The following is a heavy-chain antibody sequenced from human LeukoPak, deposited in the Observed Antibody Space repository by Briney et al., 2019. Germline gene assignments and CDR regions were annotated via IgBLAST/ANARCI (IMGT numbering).Heavy chain of an antibody. CDR2: IKQDGSDK. Sequence: GGSLRLSCEASGFTFSNYWMSWARQTPGKGLEWVANIKQDGSDKYYVDSVKGRFTISRDNAKNSLYLQMNSLRAEDTAVYYCARDPVVVAADSGLIDYWGQGTLVTVSS. J-gene: IGHJ4*02. CDR3: ARDPVVVAADSGLIDY. D-gene: IGHD2-15*01. CDR1: GFTFSNYW. V-gene: IGHV3-7*01.